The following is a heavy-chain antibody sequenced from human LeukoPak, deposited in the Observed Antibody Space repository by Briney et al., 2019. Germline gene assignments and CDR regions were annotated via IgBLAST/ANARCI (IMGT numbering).Heavy chain of an antibody. V-gene: IGHV4-34*01. D-gene: IGHD2-2*03. CDR1: GGSFSGYY. CDR3: ARDPFRILDIVVVPDTTATYYIDV. Sequence: SETLSLTCAVYGGSFSGYYWSWIRQPPGKGLEWIGEINHSGSTNYNPSLKSRVTISVDTSKNQFSLKLSSVTAADTAVYYCARDPFRILDIVVVPDTTATYYIDVWGKGTTVTVSS. J-gene: IGHJ6*03. CDR2: INHSGST.